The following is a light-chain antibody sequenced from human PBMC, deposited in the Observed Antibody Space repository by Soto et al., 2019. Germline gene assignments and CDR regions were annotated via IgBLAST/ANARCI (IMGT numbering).Light chain of an antibody. J-gene: IGLJ2*01. V-gene: IGLV1-40*01. CDR1: SSNIGTGYD. CDR3: QSYDLVSASI. CDR2: ANT. Sequence: QSVLTQPPSVSGAPGQRVTISCTGSSSNIGTGYDVQWYQQLPGTAPKLLIYANTNRPSGVPDRFSGSKSATSASLVITGLQAADEADYYCQSYDLVSASIFGGGTKVTVL.